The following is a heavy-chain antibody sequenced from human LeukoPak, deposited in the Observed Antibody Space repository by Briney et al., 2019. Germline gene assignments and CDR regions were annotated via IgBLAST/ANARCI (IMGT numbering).Heavy chain of an antibody. V-gene: IGHV1-2*02. CDR1: GYTFTGYY. CDR3: ARASSPYSSSWYYFDY. D-gene: IGHD6-13*01. J-gene: IGHJ4*02. CDR2: INPNSGGT. Sequence: ASVKVYCKASGYTFTGYYMHWVRQAPGQGLEWMGWINPNSGGTNYAQKFQGRVTMTRDTSISTAYMELSRLRSDDTAVYYCARASSPYSSSWYYFDYWGQGTLVTVSS.